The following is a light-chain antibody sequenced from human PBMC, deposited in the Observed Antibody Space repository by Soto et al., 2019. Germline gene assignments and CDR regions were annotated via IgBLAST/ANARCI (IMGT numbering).Light chain of an antibody. Sequence: EIVLTQSPGALSLSPGERATLSCRASQSVSSSYLAWYQQKPGQAPRLLIYGASSRATGIPDRFSGSGSGTDFTLTISRLEPEDFAVYYCQQLGTFGQGTMADIK. CDR2: GAS. CDR1: QSVSSSY. CDR3: QQLGT. J-gene: IGKJ1*01. V-gene: IGKV3-20*01.